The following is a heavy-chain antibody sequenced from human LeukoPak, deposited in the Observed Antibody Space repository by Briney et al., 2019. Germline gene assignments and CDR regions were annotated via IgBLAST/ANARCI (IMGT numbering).Heavy chain of an antibody. D-gene: IGHD1-26*01. CDR1: GFTFSSDA. V-gene: IGHV3-21*01. J-gene: IGHJ4*02. Sequence: GGSLRLSCAGSGFTFSSDAMNWVRQAPGKGLEWVSSINSRSTHTAYADSVKGRFTISRDNGNNSLFLQMNSLGVDDTAIYFCAGGGGSYSYWGQGVRVTVSS. CDR3: AGGGGSYSY. CDR2: INSRSTHT.